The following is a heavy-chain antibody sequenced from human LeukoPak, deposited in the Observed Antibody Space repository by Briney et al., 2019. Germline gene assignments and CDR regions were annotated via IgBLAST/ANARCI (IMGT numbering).Heavy chain of an antibody. Sequence: PGASLQISCKGSGYSFTSYWIGWVRPLPGKGLEWMGIIYPGDSDTRYSPSFQGQVTISADKSISTAYLQWSSLKASDTAMYYCARRIYGSGSYYPDWGQGTLVTVSS. CDR1: GYSFTSYW. CDR2: IYPGDSDT. J-gene: IGHJ4*02. D-gene: IGHD3-10*01. V-gene: IGHV5-51*01. CDR3: ARRIYGSGSYYPD.